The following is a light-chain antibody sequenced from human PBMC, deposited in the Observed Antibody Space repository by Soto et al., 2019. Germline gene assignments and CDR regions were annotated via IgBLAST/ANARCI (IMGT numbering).Light chain of an antibody. CDR1: QGISSW. CDR3: QQLNSYPYT. V-gene: IGKV1-12*01. CDR2: SAS. Sequence: DIQMTQSTSSVSASVGDRVTITFRASQGISSWLAWYQQKPGEAPKLLIYSASTLQSGVPSRFSGSRSGPEYTLTISSLQPEDFATYYCQQLNSYPYTFGLGTKVDIK. J-gene: IGKJ2*01.